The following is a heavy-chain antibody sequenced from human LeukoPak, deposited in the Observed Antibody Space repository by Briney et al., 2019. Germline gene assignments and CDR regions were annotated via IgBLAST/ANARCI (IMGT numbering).Heavy chain of an antibody. CDR1: GYSISSGYY. Sequence: PSETLSLTCSVSGYSISSGYYWGWIRQPPGKGLEWIGSIYLSGSTYYNPSLKSRVTISVDTSKNQFSLKLSSVTAADTAVYYCANYGSGSYWFWGQGTLVTVSS. V-gene: IGHV4-38-2*01. CDR2: IYLSGST. CDR3: ANYGSGSYWF. D-gene: IGHD3-10*01. J-gene: IGHJ4*02.